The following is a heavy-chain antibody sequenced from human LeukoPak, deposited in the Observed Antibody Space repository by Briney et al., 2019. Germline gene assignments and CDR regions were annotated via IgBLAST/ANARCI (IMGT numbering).Heavy chain of an antibody. D-gene: IGHD6-13*01. J-gene: IGHJ6*02. CDR3: ARVRGAAGSGGYYYYYGMDV. Sequence: SETLSLACTVSGGSITSYYWSWIRQPPGKGLEWIGYIYYSGSTNYNPSLKSRVTISVDTSKNQFSLKLSPVTAADTAVYYCARVRGAAGSGGYYYYYGMDVWGQGTTVTVSS. V-gene: IGHV4-59*12. CDR2: IYYSGST. CDR1: GGSITSYY.